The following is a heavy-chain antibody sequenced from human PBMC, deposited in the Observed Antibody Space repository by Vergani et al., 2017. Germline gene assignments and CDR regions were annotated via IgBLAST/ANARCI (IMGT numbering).Heavy chain of an antibody. J-gene: IGHJ4*02. D-gene: IGHD3/OR15-3a*01. CDR2: ISGPGGST. V-gene: IGHV3-23*01. Sequence: EVELLESGGGLVQPGGSLRLSCVASGFTFSSYAMTWVRQAPGKGLEWVSSISGPGGSTYYADSVKGRFTISRDNSKNTLYLQMNSLRAEDTAVYYCAKAHLISPTLYYFDYWGQGTLVTVSS. CDR1: GFTFSSYA. CDR3: AKAHLISPTLYYFDY.